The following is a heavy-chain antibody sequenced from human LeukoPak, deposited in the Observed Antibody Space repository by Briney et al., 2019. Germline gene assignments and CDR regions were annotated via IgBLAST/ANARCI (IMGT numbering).Heavy chain of an antibody. J-gene: IGHJ4*02. D-gene: IGHD3-22*01. CDR3: ARRDYYDSSGYGY. V-gene: IGHV4-39*01. CDR1: GGSISSSSYY. Sequence: PSETLSLTCTVSGGSISSSSYYWGWIRKPPGKGLEWIGSIYYSGSTYYNPSLKSRVTISVDTSKNQFSLKLSSVTAADTAVYYCARRDYYDSSGYGYWGQGTLVTVSS. CDR2: IYYSGST.